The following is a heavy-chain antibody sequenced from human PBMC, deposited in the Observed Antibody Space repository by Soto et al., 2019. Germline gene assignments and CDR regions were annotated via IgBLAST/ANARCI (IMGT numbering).Heavy chain of an antibody. CDR2: IDPSDSQT. Sequence: GESLKISCNGSGYSFAGYWITWVRQKPGKGLEWMGRIDPSDSQTYYSPSFRGHVTISATKSITTVFLQWSSLRASDTAMYYCARQIYDSDTGPNFQYYFDSWGQGTPVTV. CDR1: GYSFAGYW. D-gene: IGHD3-22*01. V-gene: IGHV5-10-1*01. CDR3: ARQIYDSDTGPNFQYYFDS. J-gene: IGHJ4*02.